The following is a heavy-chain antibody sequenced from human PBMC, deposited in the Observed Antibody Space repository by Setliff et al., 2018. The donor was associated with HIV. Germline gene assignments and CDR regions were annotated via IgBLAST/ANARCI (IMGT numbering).Heavy chain of an antibody. V-gene: IGHV4-38-2*01. CDR3: ARSYCGGDCSLVVDTFWFDP. J-gene: IGHJ5*02. CDR1: GYSISSGYY. D-gene: IGHD2-21*01. CDR2: FYHRGRT. Sequence: SETLSLTCAVSGYSISSGYYWGWIRQPPGKGLEWIGSFYHRGRTYYNPSLKSRVTISVDTSKKQFSLKLSSVTAADTAVYYCARSYCGGDCSLVVDTFWFDPWGQGTLVTVS.